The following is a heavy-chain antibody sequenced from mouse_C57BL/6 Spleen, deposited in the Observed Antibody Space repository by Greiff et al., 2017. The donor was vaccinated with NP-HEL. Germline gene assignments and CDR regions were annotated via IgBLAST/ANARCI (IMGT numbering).Heavy chain of an antibody. CDR1: GYTFTSYW. Sequence: VKLQQPGAELVMPGASVKLSCKASGYTFTSYWMHWVKQRPGQGLEWIGEIDPSDSYTNYNQKFKGKSTLTVDKSSSTAYMQLSSLTSEDSAVYYCARLSGTRYFDVWGTGTTVTVSS. J-gene: IGHJ1*03. V-gene: IGHV1-69*01. CDR2: IDPSDSYT. CDR3: ARLSGTRYFDV. D-gene: IGHD3-3*01.